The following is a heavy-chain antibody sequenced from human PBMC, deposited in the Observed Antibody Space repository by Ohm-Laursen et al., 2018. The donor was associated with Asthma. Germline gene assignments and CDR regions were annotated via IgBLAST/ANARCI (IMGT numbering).Heavy chain of an antibody. J-gene: IGHJ5*02. CDR1: GDTFTNSV. CDR2: INSFFGTT. D-gene: IGHD3-10*01. V-gene: IGHV1-69*13. Sequence: SVKVSCKSSGDTFTNSVITWVRQAPGQGLEWMGGINSFFGTTDYGQEFRGRVTIAADESTAPVYMELSSLRSDDTALYFCSRKRGSCITSTCYSLDVWGQGTLVTVSS. CDR3: SRKRGSCITSTCYSLDV.